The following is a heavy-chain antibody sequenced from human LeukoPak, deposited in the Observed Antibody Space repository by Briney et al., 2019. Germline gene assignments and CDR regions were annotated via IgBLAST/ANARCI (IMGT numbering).Heavy chain of an antibody. CDR1: GFTFSSYG. Sequence: QPGGSLRLSCAASGFTFSSYGMHWVRQAPGKGLEWVTFIRYDGSNKYYADSVKGRFTISRDNSKNTLYLQMNSLRTEDTAVYYCAKDRDFWSGYYSAFSFDYWGQGTLVTVSS. CDR3: AKDRDFWSGYYSAFSFDY. CDR2: IRYDGSNK. J-gene: IGHJ4*02. V-gene: IGHV3-30*02. D-gene: IGHD3-3*01.